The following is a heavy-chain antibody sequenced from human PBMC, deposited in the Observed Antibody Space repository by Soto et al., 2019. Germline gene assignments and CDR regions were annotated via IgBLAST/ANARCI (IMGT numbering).Heavy chain of an antibody. V-gene: IGHV3-30-3*01. CDR2: ISYDGNTQ. Sequence: PGGSLRLSCAASGFTLSSYSIHWVRQAPGKGLDWVAVISYDGNTQFYGDSVKGRFIVSRGNSRNTLYLQLNNLQAEDTAVYYCAKVSRPSRISTPDFDYWGQGTQVTVSS. CDR1: GFTLSSYS. J-gene: IGHJ4*02. CDR3: AKVSRPSRISTPDFDY.